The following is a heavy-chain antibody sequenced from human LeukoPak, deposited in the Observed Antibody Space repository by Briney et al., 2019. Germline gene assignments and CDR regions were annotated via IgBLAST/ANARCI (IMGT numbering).Heavy chain of an antibody. CDR1: GFTSSSYW. V-gene: IGHV3-7*03. CDR3: ARAPYCIGGNCRFDY. J-gene: IGHJ4*02. Sequence: GGSLRLSCAVSGFTSSSYWMSWVRQAPGKGLEWVANIKQDGSEKYYVDSVKGRFTISRDNAKNSLYLQMNSLRAEDTAVYYCARAPYCIGGNCRFDYWGQGTLVTVSS. CDR2: IKQDGSEK. D-gene: IGHD2-15*01.